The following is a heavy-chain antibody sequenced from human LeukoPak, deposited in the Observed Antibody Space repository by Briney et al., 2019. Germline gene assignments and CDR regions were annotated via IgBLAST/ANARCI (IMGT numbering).Heavy chain of an antibody. J-gene: IGHJ4*02. CDR2: ISSSSSTI. V-gene: IGHV3-48*04. CDR3: AKGPSRYYGSGSFPSYLDY. D-gene: IGHD3-10*01. Sequence: GGSLRLSCAASGFTFSSYSMNWVRQAPGKGLEWVSYISSSSSTIYYADSVKGRFTISRDNAKNSLYLQMNSLRAEDTAVYYCAKGPSRYYGSGSFPSYLDYWGQGTLVTVSS. CDR1: GFTFSSYS.